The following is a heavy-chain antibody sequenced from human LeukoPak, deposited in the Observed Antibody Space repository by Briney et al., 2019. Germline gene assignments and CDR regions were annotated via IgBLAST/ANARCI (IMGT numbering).Heavy chain of an antibody. V-gene: IGHV3-53*01. CDR3: AKDPGVIAAGGDY. J-gene: IGHJ4*02. CDR2: IYSGGST. Sequence: GGSLRLSCAASGFTVSSNYMSWVRQAPGKGLEWVSVIYSGGSTYYADSVKGRFTISRDNSKNTLYLQMNSLRAEDTAVYYCAKDPGVIAAGGDYWGQGTLVTVSS. CDR1: GFTVSSNY. D-gene: IGHD6-13*01.